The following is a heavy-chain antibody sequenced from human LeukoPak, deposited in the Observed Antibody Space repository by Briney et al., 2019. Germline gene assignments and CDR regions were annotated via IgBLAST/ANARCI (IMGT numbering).Heavy chain of an antibody. Sequence: GGSLRFSCAASGFTFNSYWMQRVRQAPGKGLVWVSRINSDGGSTSYADSVKGRFTISRDNAKNTLYLQMNSLSAGDTAVYYCARRIQGMAPYYFDYWGQGTLVTVSS. D-gene: IGHD5-24*01. V-gene: IGHV3-74*01. J-gene: IGHJ4*02. CDR3: ARRIQGMAPYYFDY. CDR1: GFTFNSYW. CDR2: INSDGGST.